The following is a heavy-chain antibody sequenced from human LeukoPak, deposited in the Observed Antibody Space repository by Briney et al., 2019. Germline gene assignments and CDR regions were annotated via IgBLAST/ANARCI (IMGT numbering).Heavy chain of an antibody. D-gene: IGHD3-3*01. CDR2: ISNSGGRT. V-gene: IGHV3-23*01. CDR1: GFTFSSYA. J-gene: IGHJ5*02. CDR3: AKSPYDFWSGYYLNWFDP. Sequence: GGSLRLSCAASGFTFSSYAMSWVRQAPGKGLEWVSSISNSGGRTFYTDSVKGRFTISRDNSKNTLYLQMNSLRAEDTAVYYCAKSPYDFWSGYYLNWFDPWGQGTLVTVSS.